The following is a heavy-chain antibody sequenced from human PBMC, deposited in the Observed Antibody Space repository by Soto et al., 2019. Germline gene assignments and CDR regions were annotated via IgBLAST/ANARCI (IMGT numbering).Heavy chain of an antibody. V-gene: IGHV4-59*08. CDR1: GDSISSYN. CDR2: FRSGGGT. Sequence: QVQLQESGPGLVKPSETLSLTCTVSGDSISSYNLAWIRQPPGKGLEWIGYFRSGGGTSYNPSLRGRVAISADTSMTPSSLRLSSVPAADTAVYYCVRQGIGVLHGLVDVWGQGTTVTVSS. J-gene: IGHJ6*02. CDR3: VRQGIGVLHGLVDV. D-gene: IGHD3-10*01.